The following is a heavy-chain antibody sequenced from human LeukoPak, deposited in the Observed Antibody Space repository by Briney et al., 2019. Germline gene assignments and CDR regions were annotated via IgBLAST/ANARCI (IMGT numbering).Heavy chain of an antibody. CDR3: AEGVTTVDRKTDY. D-gene: IGHD4-11*01. V-gene: IGHV1-69*02. J-gene: IGHJ4*02. CDR1: GYTLTELS. Sequence: GASVKVSCKVSGYTLTELSMHWVRQAPGQGLEWMGRIIPILGIANYAQKFQGRVTITADKSTSTAYMELSSLRSEDTAVYYCAEGVTTVDRKTDYWGQGTLVTVSS. CDR2: IIPILGIA.